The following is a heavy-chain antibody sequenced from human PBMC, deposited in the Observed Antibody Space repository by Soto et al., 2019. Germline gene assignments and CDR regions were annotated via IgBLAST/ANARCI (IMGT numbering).Heavy chain of an antibody. J-gene: IGHJ6*02. CDR1: GVTFSNAW. V-gene: IGHV3-15*07. D-gene: IGHD3-10*01. CDR2: IKSKTDGGTT. Sequence: EVQLVESGGGLVKPGGSLRLSCAASGVTFSNAWMNWVRQAPGKGLEWVGRIKSKTDGGTTDYAAPMKGRFTITRDDSKKTLYLQMNSRKTEDAAVYYCTTGLGWVGFGMDVWGQGTTVTVSS. CDR3: TTGLGWVGFGMDV.